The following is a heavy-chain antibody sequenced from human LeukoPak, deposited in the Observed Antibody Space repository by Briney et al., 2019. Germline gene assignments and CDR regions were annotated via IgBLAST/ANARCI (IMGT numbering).Heavy chain of an antibody. V-gene: IGHV4-59*01. J-gene: IGHJ3*02. CDR1: GGSISSYY. CDR3: ARVRPDDYVWGSYRYDAFDI. D-gene: IGHD3-16*02. Sequence: SETLSLTCTVSGGSISSYYWSWIRQPPGKGLEWIGYIYYSGSTNYNPSLKSRVTISVDTSKNQFSLKLSSVTAADTAVYYCARVRPDDYVWGSYRYDAFDIWGQGTMVTVSS. CDR2: IYYSGST.